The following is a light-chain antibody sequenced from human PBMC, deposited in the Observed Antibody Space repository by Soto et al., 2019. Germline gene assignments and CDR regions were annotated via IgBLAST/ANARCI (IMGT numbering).Light chain of an antibody. CDR2: DTF. J-gene: IGKJ5*01. CDR3: QQRSNWPIT. CDR1: QSVSNF. Sequence: EIVLTQSPATLAFSPGKRSTLSCRPSQSVSNFLAWYQQKPGQAPRLLIYDTFNRATGIPARFSGSGSGTDFTLTINNLQPEDFAVYYCQQRSNWPITFGQGTRLEIK. V-gene: IGKV3-11*01.